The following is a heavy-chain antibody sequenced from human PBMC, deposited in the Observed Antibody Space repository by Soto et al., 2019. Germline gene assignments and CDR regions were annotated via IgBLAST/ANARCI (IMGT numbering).Heavy chain of an antibody. CDR1: GYSFTSYW. CDR2: IYPGDSDT. J-gene: IGHJ3*02. D-gene: IGHD4-4*01. CDR3: ARLTDYTVTAFDI. V-gene: IGHV5-51*01. Sequence: GESLKISCKGSGYSFTSYWIGWVRQMPGKGLEWMGIIYPGDSDTRYSPSFQGQVTISADRSISTAYLQWSSLKASDTAMYYCARLTDYTVTAFDIWGQGTMVTVSS.